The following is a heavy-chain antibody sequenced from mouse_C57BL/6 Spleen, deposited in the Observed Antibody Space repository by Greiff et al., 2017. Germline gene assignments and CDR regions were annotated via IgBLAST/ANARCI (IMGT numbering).Heavy chain of an antibody. V-gene: IGHV7-3*01. CDR2: IRNKANGYTT. J-gene: IGHJ2*01. Sequence: EVKLVESGGGLVQPGGSLSLSCAASGFTFTDYYMSWVRQPPGKALEWLGFIRNKANGYTTEYSASVKGRFTISRDNSQSILYLQMNALRAEDSATYYCARDEEDFDYWGQGTTLTVSS. CDR3: ARDEEDFDY. CDR1: GFTFTDYY.